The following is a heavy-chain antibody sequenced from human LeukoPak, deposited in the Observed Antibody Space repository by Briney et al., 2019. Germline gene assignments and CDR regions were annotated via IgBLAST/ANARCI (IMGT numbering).Heavy chain of an antibody. CDR1: GFTFSSYE. J-gene: IGHJ4*02. V-gene: IGHV3-48*03. CDR3: ARGYYYDSSGKFDY. CDR2: ISSSGSTI. D-gene: IGHD3-22*01. Sequence: PGGSLRLACAAYGFTFSSYEMNWVRQARGRGREWVSYISSSGSTIYYADSVKGRLTISRDNDKNSLYLQMNSLRAEDTAVYYCARGYYYDSSGKFDYWGQGTLATVSS.